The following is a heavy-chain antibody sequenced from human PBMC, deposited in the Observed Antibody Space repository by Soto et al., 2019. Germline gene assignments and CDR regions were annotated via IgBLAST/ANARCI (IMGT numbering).Heavy chain of an antibody. CDR3: ARDGLYFGTDRAATDLIRQRAYAMDV. CDR2: ISSSSSYI. V-gene: IGHV3-21*01. D-gene: IGHD3-9*01. J-gene: IGHJ6*02. Sequence: RGTLRLSCAASGFTFSSYSRNWVRQSPGKGLEWVSSISSSSSYIYYADSVKGRFTISRDNAKNSLYLQMNSPRAEDTAVYYCARDGLYFGTDRAATDLIRQRAYAMDVWGQRTTVTFSS. CDR1: GFTFSSYS.